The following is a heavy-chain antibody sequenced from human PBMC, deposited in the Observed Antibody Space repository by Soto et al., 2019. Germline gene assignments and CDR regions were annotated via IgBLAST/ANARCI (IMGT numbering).Heavy chain of an antibody. CDR3: ARGDTITGHYSHGMDV. J-gene: IGHJ6*02. CDR1: GGSVSSGSYY. CDR2: VYFSGST. V-gene: IGHV4-61*01. D-gene: IGHD5-12*01. Sequence: QVQLQEPGPGLGKPSETLSLTCTVSGGSVSSGSYYWSWIRQPPGKGLEWIGYVYFSGSTNYNPSLESRVTISLDTAKKKLSLKLTSLTAVGKAVYYCARGDTITGHYSHGMDVWGQGTTVTVCS.